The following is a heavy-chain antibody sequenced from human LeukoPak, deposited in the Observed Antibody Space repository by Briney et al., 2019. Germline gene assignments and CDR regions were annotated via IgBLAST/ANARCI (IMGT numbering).Heavy chain of an antibody. V-gene: IGHV4-59*12. Sequence: PSETLSLTCTVSGGSISSYYWSWIRQPPGKGLEWIGYIYYSGSTYYNPSLKSRVTISVDRSKNQFSLKLSSVTAADTAVYYCARGEGGPDPYFDYWGQGTLVTVSP. CDR1: GGSISSYY. CDR2: IYYSGST. J-gene: IGHJ4*02. CDR3: ARGEGGPDPYFDY. D-gene: IGHD2-15*01.